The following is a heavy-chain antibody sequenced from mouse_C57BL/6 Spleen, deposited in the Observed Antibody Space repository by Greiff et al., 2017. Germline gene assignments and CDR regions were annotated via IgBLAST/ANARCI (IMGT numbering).Heavy chain of an antibody. CDR3: ARRGYSNYDAMDY. D-gene: IGHD2-5*01. CDR1: GYTFTSYW. V-gene: IGHV1-69*01. Sequence: QVQLQQPGAELVMPGASVKLSCKASGYTFTSYWMHWVKQRPGQGLEWIGEIDPSDSYTNYNQKFKGKSTLTVDKSSSTAYMQLSSLTSEDSAVYYCARRGYSNYDAMDYWGQGTSGTVSS. J-gene: IGHJ4*01. CDR2: IDPSDSYT.